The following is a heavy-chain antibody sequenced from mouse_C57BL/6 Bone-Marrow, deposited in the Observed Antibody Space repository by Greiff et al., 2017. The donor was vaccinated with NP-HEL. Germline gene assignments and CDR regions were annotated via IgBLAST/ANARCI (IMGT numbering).Heavy chain of an antibody. D-gene: IGHD2-2*01. V-gene: IGHV1-19*01. J-gene: IGHJ4*01. CDR1: GYTFTDYY. CDR3: AREWLGAMDY. Sequence: VQLQQSGPVLVKPGASVKMSCKASGYTFTDYYMNWVKQSHGKSLEWIGVINPYNGGTSYNQKFKGKATLTVDKSSSTAYMELNSLTSEDSAVYYCAREWLGAMDYWGQGTSVTVSS. CDR2: INPYNGGT.